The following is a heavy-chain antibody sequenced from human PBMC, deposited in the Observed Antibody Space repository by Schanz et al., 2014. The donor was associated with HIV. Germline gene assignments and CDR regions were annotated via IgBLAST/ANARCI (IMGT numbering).Heavy chain of an antibody. V-gene: IGHV3-30*03. CDR3: ARLRGFLWFGDHPYSFDY. D-gene: IGHD3-10*01. CDR1: GFTFSNYG. J-gene: IGHJ4*02. CDR2: TSYDGTKK. Sequence: QVQLVESGGGVVQPGRSLKLSCAASGFTFSNYGMHWVRQAPGKGLEWVAVTSYDGTKKHYADSVKGRFTISRDNSKNSLSLLIKSLRAEDAAVYYCARLRGFLWFGDHPYSFDYWGQGTLVTVSS.